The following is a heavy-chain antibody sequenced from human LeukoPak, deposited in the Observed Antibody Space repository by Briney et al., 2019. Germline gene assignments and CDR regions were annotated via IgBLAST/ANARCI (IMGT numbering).Heavy chain of an antibody. CDR3: ARESYSSGCDY. CDR1: GGSISSYY. D-gene: IGHD6-19*01. J-gene: IGHJ4*02. CDR2: IYYSGST. Sequence: NSSETLSLTCTVSGGSISSYYWSWLRQPPGKGLEWIGYIYYSGSTNYNPSLKSRVTISVDTSKNQFSLKLSSVTAADTAVYYCARESYSSGCDYWGQGTLVTVSS. V-gene: IGHV4-59*01.